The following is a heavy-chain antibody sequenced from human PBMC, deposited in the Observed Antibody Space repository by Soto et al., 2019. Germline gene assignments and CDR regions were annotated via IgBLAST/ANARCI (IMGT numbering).Heavy chain of an antibody. J-gene: IGHJ5*02. CDR2: TYYRSKWYN. D-gene: IGHD6-13*01. V-gene: IGHV6-1*01. Sequence: PSQTLSLTCAISGDSVSSNSAAWNWIRQSPSRGLEWLGRTYYRSKWYNDYAVSVKSRITINPDTSKNQFSLQLNSVTPEDTAVYYCARDWAEASSWSLNWFDPWGQGTLVTVSS. CDR3: ARDWAEASSWSLNWFDP. CDR1: GDSVSSNSAA.